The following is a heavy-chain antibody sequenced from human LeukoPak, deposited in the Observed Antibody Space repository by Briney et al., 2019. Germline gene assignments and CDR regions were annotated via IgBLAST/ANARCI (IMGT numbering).Heavy chain of an antibody. CDR2: ISSSSSYI. Sequence: PRGSLRLSCAASGFTFSSYSMNWVRQAPGKGLEWVSSISSSSSYIYYADSVKGRFTISRDNAKNSLYLQMNSLRAEDTAVYYCARVAQLVPHARAPDYWGQGTLVTVSS. V-gene: IGHV3-21*01. J-gene: IGHJ4*02. D-gene: IGHD6-6*01. CDR3: ARVAQLVPHARAPDY. CDR1: GFTFSSYS.